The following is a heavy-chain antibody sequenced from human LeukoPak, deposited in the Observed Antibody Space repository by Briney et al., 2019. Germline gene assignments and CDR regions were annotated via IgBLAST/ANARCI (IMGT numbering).Heavy chain of an antibody. CDR2: IHYSGNT. J-gene: IGHJ4*02. CDR3: AILAPFDY. CDR1: GASVSSLGYY. Sequence: SETLSLTRSVSGASVSSLGYYWSWIRQHPVKGLEWIGYIHYSGNTFYNPSLRSRITISIDASKNQFSLKLNSVTAADTAVYYCAILAPFDYWGQGALVTVSS. V-gene: IGHV4-31*03.